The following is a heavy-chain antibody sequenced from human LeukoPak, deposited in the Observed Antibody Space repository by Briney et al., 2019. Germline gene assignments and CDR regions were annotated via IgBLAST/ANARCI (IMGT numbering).Heavy chain of an antibody. CDR3: ARTSSGWYKYYYYYMDV. CDR1: GGTFSSYG. Sequence: SVKVSCKASGGTFSSYGISWVRQAPGQGLEWMGGNIPMFDATNYAQKFQGRVTITAGKSTSTAYMELSSLRSEDTAVYYCARTSSGWYKYYYYYMDVWGKGTTVTVSS. V-gene: IGHV1-69*06. D-gene: IGHD6-19*01. CDR2: NIPMFDAT. J-gene: IGHJ6*03.